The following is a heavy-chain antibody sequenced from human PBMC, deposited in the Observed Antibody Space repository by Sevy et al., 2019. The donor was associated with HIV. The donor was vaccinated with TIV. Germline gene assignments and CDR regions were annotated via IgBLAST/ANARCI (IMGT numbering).Heavy chain of an antibody. V-gene: IGHV1-24*01. D-gene: IGHD3-22*01. J-gene: IGHJ4*02. CDR1: GYTLTKLA. Sequence: ASEKVSCKVSGYTLTKLAMHWVRQAPGKGLEWMGTFDPEDGETIYAQKFQGRVTMTEDTSIDTAYMELSSLRSEDTAVFYCAITKDYYDNSDSPFDYWGQGTLVTVSS. CDR2: FDPEDGET. CDR3: AITKDYYDNSDSPFDY.